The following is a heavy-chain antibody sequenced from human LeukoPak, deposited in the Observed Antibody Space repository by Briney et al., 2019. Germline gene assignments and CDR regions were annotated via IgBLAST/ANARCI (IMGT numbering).Heavy chain of an antibody. CDR3: ARIDCSGGSCYSFH. Sequence: GGSLRLSCAASGFTFSSYSMNWVRQAPGKGLEWVSSISSSSSYIYHADSVKGRFTISRDNAKNSLYLQMNSLRAEDTAVYYCARIDCSGGSCYSFHWGQGTLVTVSS. D-gene: IGHD2-15*01. V-gene: IGHV3-21*01. CDR2: ISSSSSYI. J-gene: IGHJ4*02. CDR1: GFTFSSYS.